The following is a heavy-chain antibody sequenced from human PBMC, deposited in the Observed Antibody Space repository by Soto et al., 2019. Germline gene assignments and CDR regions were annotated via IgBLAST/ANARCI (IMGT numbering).Heavy chain of an antibody. CDR1: GFTHDNYA. CDR3: AKDTCSADKCYYVAS. D-gene: IGHD2-15*01. CDR2: ISWNGKIV. Sequence: EVQLVESGGGLVQPGRSLRLSCAASGFTHDNYALHWVRQAPGKGLEWVSSISWNGKIVGYADSVRGRFTLSRDNAKKSLYLQMIRARAEAIAFYYCAKDTCSADKCYYVASWGHGTAVTVS. J-gene: IGHJ4*01. V-gene: IGHV3-9*03.